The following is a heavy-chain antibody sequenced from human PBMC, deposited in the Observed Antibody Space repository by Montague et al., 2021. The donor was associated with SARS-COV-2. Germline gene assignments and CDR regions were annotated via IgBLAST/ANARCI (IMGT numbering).Heavy chain of an antibody. CDR3: GKASASNAGWMQSPIDY. J-gene: IGHJ4*02. CDR2: IRWDRGDR. Sequence: SRRLSCAASGFIVGDYAMHWVRQRPGKGLEWVSSIRWDRGDRSYAASVKGRLSISRDDAKNSLYLQMDSLRPEDTALYYCGKASASNAGWMQSPIDYWGQGTPVIVSS. D-gene: IGHD5-12*01. CDR1: GFIVGDYA. V-gene: IGHV3-9*01.